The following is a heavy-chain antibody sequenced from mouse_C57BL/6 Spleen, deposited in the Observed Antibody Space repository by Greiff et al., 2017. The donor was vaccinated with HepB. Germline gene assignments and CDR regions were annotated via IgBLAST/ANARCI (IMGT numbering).Heavy chain of an antibody. CDR1: GYTFTNYW. J-gene: IGHJ1*03. CDR2: IYPGGGYT. V-gene: IGHV1-63*01. D-gene: IGHD2-1*01. CDR3: ARTGGNSSWYFDV. Sequence: VQLQQSGAELVRPGTSVKMSCKASGYTFTNYWIGWAKQRPGHGLEWIGDIYPGGGYTNYNEKFKGKATLTADKSSSTAYMQFSSLTSEDSAIYDCARTGGNSSWYFDVWGTGTTVTVSS.